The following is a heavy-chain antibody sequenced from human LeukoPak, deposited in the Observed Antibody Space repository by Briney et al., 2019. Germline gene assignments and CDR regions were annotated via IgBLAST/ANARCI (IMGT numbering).Heavy chain of an antibody. V-gene: IGHV3-48*03. D-gene: IGHD3-22*01. J-gene: IGHJ4*02. Sequence: GGSLRLSCAASGFTFSSYEMNWVRQAPGKGLEWVSYISSSGSTIYYADSVKGRFTISRDNAKNSLYLQMNSLRAEDTAVYYCARAGRYYYDSSGSYRYLDYWGQGTLVTVSS. CDR1: GFTFSSYE. CDR3: ARAGRYYYDSSGSYRYLDY. CDR2: ISSSGSTI.